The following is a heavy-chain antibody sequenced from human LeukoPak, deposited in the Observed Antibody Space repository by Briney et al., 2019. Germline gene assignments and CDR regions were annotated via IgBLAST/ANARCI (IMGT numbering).Heavy chain of an antibody. Sequence: SETLSLTCAVYGGSFSGYYWSWIRQPPGKGLEWIGEINHSGSTNYNPSLKSRVTISVDTSKNQFSLKLSSVTAADTAVYYCARYGGYSGYDFDYWGQGTLVTVPS. J-gene: IGHJ4*02. V-gene: IGHV4-34*01. CDR3: ARYGGYSGYDFDY. D-gene: IGHD5-12*01. CDR1: GGSFSGYY. CDR2: INHSGST.